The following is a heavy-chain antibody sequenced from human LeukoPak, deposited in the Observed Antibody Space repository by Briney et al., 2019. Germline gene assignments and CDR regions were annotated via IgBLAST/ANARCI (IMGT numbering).Heavy chain of an antibody. CDR3: ARGVPGLYY. CDR1: GFTFSRYW. V-gene: IGHV3-74*01. D-gene: IGHD1-14*01. Sequence: PGGSLRLSCAVSGFTFSRYWMHWVRQVPGKGLVWVAHINNDGSSTSYADSVKGRFTISRDNAKNSLHVQMNSLTAEDTDGYYCARGVPGLYYWGQGILVTVSS. J-gene: IGHJ4*02. CDR2: INNDGSST.